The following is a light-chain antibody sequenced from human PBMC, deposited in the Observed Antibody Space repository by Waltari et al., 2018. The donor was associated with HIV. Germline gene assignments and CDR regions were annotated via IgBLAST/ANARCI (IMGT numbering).Light chain of an antibody. CDR2: SNN. CDR3: AAWDDNRNAVV. J-gene: IGLJ2*01. CDR1: SSKIGSNT. V-gene: IGLV1-44*01. Sequence: QSVLTQPPSASGTPGQRVAISCSGSSSKIGSNTITWYQQLSGTAPKLLINSNNQRPSGVPDRCSGSKAGTSGSLAISGLQSEDEADYYCAAWDDNRNAVVFGGGTKLTVL.